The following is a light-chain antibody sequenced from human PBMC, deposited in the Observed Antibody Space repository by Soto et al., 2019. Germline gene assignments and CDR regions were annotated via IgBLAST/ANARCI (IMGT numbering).Light chain of an antibody. CDR1: SSDIGGYNM. V-gene: IGLV2-14*01. Sequence: QSALTQPASVSGSPGQSITISCTGTSSDIGGYNMVSWYQQHPRKAPKLMIYEVTNRPSGISDRFSASKSGNTASLTISGLQAEDEGDYYCAAWDDSLSGYVFGTGTKLTVL. CDR3: AAWDDSLSGYV. CDR2: EVT. J-gene: IGLJ1*01.